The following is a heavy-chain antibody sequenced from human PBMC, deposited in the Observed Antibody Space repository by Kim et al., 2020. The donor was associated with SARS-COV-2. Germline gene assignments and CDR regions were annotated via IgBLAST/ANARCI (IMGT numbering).Heavy chain of an antibody. CDR3: ASTSSYIVVVPASKPYAFDI. D-gene: IGHD2-2*01. J-gene: IGHJ3*02. CDR2: INTNTGNP. V-gene: IGHV7-4-1*02. Sequence: ASVKVSCKASGYTFTSYAMNWVRQAPGQGLEWMGWINTNTGNPTYAQGFTGRFVFSLDTSVSTAYLQISSLKAEDTAVYYCASTSSYIVVVPASKPYAFDIWGQGTMVTVSS. CDR1: GYTFTSYA.